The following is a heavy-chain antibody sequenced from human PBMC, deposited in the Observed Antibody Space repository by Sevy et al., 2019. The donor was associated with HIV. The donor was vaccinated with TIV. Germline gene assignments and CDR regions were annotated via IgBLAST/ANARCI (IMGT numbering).Heavy chain of an antibody. CDR3: ARGGGYCGGDCYSIDY. D-gene: IGHD2-21*02. V-gene: IGHV3-23*01. J-gene: IGHJ4*02. CDR2: VSDSGVRT. Sequence: GGSLRLSCAASGFTFDSYSMTWVRLAPGKGLEWVSLVSDSGVRTHYADSVKGRFTISRDNSKDTLFLQMNSLTPEDTAVYYCARGGGYCGGDCYSIDYWGQGALVTVSS. CDR1: GFTFDSYS.